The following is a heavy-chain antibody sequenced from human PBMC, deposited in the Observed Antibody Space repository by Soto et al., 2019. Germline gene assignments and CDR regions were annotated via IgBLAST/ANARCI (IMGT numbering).Heavy chain of an antibody. CDR1: GGSISSSNW. CDR2: IFHSGNT. D-gene: IGHD2-15*01. V-gene: IGHV4-4*02. Sequence: SETLSLTCAVSGGSISSSNWWTWVRRPPGKGLEWIGEIFHSGNTNYNPSLTSRVTISLDKSKKQFSLKLTSVTAADTAVYYCASPYCSGGVCYNAFNIWGRGTMVTVSS. CDR3: ASPYCSGGVCYNAFNI. J-gene: IGHJ3*02.